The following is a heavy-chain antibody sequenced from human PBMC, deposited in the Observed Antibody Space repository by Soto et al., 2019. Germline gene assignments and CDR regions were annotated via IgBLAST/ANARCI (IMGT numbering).Heavy chain of an antibody. CDR3: ARGMGKYYYDSSGYYYVRWFDP. Sequence: SETLSLTCAVYGGSFSGYYWSWICQPPGKGLEWIGEINHSGSTNYNPSLKSRVTISVDTSKNQFSLKLSSVTAADTAVYYCARGMGKYYYDSSGYYYVRWFDPWGQGTLVTVSS. J-gene: IGHJ5*02. V-gene: IGHV4-34*01. D-gene: IGHD3-22*01. CDR1: GGSFSGYY. CDR2: INHSGST.